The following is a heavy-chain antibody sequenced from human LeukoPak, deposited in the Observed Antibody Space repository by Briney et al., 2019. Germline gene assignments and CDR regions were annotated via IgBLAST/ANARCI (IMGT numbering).Heavy chain of an antibody. CDR3: AREHGYYYMDV. J-gene: IGHJ6*03. V-gene: IGHV4-30-4*08. CDR2: IYYSGST. Sequence: SQTLSLTCTVSGGSISSGDYYWSWIRQPPGKGLEWIGYIYYSGSTYYNPSLKSRVTISVDMSKNQFSLKLSSVTAADTAVYYCAREHGYYYMDVWGKGTTVTVSS. D-gene: IGHD2-21*01. CDR1: GGSISSGDYY.